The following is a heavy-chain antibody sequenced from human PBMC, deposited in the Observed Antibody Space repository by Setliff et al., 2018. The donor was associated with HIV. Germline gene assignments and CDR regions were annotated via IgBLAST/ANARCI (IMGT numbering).Heavy chain of an antibody. D-gene: IGHD6-6*01. J-gene: IGHJ4*02. V-gene: IGHV4-39*02. CDR2: INHSGST. CDR3: AREDSSYHYFDY. Sequence: SETLSLTCTVSGGSISSNNYYWSWIRQPPGKGLEWIGEINHSGSTNYNPSLKSRVTISVDTSKNQFSLKLTSVTAADTAVYYCAREDSSYHYFDYWGQGMLVTVSS. CDR1: GGSISSNNYY.